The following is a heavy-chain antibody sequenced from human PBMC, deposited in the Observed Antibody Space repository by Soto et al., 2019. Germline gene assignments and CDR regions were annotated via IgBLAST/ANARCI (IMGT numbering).Heavy chain of an antibody. Sequence: PSETLSLTCAVYGGSFSVYYWSWIRQPPGKGLEWIGEINHSGSTNYNPSLKSRVTISVDTYKNQFSLKLSSVTAADTAVYYCARVIVLRDITIFGVVSDNWFDPWGQGTLVTVSS. J-gene: IGHJ5*02. D-gene: IGHD3-3*01. CDR3: ARVIVLRDITIFGVVSDNWFDP. CDR1: GGSFSVYY. CDR2: INHSGST. V-gene: IGHV4-34*01.